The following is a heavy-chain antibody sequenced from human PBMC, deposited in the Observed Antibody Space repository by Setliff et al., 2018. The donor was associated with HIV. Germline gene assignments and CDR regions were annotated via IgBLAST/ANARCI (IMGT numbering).Heavy chain of an antibody. D-gene: IGHD6-25*01. CDR2: INHSGST. J-gene: IGHJ4*02. CDR3: ARYSPRGYTLTGPY. CDR1: GGSISSYY. Sequence: SETLSLTCTVSGGSISSYYWSWIRQPPGKGLEWIGEINHSGSTNYKLSLKSRVTISVDASKNQFSLKLTSVTAADTAVYYCARYSPRGYTLTGPYWGQGTQVTVSS. V-gene: IGHV4-59*01.